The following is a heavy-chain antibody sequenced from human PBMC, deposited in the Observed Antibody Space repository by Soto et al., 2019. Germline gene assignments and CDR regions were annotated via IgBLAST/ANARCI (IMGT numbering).Heavy chain of an antibody. CDR3: ASGRWLPLPTL. J-gene: IGHJ3*01. CDR2: VYNSGST. Sequence: QVQLQESGPGLVKPSETLSLTCSVSGGSISSYYWSWIRQPPGKGLEWIGYVYNSGSTNYNPSLKSXXTXSXXTSKNQFSLKLSAVTAADTAVYYCASGRWLPLPTLWGQGTMVTVSS. V-gene: IGHV4-59*08. D-gene: IGHD5-12*01. CDR1: GGSISSYY.